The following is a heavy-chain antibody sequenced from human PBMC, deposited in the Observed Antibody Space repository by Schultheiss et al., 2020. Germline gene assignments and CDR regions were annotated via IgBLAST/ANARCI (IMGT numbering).Heavy chain of an antibody. CDR3: ARGRGVRYYYYGMDV. V-gene: IGHV4-34*01. CDR2: INHSGST. J-gene: IGHJ6*02. CDR1: GGSFSGYY. D-gene: IGHD3-10*01. Sequence: SETLSLTCAVYGGSFSGYYWSWIRQPPGKGLEWIGEINHSGSTNYNPSLTSRVTISVDTSKNQFSLKLSSVTAADTAVYYCARGRGVRYYYYGMDVWGQGTTVTVSS.